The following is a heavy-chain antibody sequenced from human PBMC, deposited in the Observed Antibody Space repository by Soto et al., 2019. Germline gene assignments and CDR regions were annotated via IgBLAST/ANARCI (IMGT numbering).Heavy chain of an antibody. CDR2: IHPAASDT. V-gene: IGHV5-51*01. CDR3: ARHSTAAMAVEWLTFDF. D-gene: IGHD3-3*01. J-gene: IGHJ4*02. Sequence: GESLKISCKASGYTFANYWIGWVRQMPGKGLEWMGIIHPAASDTRYTWPFQAQVTISADKSTDTVFLQWSNLKASETAMYYCARHSTAAMAVEWLTFDFWGQGTPVTVSS. CDR1: GYTFANYW.